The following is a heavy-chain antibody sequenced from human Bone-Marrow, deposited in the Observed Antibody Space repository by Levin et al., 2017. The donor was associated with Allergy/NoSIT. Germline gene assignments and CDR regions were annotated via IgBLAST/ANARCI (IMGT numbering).Heavy chain of an antibody. J-gene: IGHJ6*02. CDR1: GVTVSDSA. V-gene: IGHV3-23*01. CDR3: AERSATYYGMDV. Sequence: GGSLRLSCAASGVTVSDSAMNWVRQAPGKGLEWVSAISGGATYYTASVTGRFTISRDTSKNTMYVQMNSLRAEDTSIYYCAERSATYYGMDVWGQGTTVTVSS. D-gene: IGHD3-3*01. CDR2: ISGGAT.